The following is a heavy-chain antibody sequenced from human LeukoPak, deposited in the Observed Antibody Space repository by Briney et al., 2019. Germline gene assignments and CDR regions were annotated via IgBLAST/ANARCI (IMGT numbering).Heavy chain of an antibody. D-gene: IGHD2-2*01. Sequence: GSLRLSCAASGFTFTRYSMSWVRQPPGKGLEWIGEINHSGSTNYSPSLKSRVTISVDTSKKQFFLKLSSVTAADTAVYYCARLVVVPAAAHARDYWGQGTLVTVSS. CDR1: GFTFTRYS. CDR3: ARLVVVPAAAHARDY. V-gene: IGHV4-34*01. J-gene: IGHJ4*02. CDR2: INHSGST.